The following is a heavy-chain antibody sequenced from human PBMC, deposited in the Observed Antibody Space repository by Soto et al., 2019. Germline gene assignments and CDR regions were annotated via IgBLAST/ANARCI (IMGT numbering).Heavy chain of an antibody. V-gene: IGHV4-4*02. J-gene: IGHJ4*02. CDR2: IYHSGST. D-gene: IGHD2-15*01. Sequence: QVQLQESGPGLVKPSGTLSLTCAVSGGSISSSNWWSWVRQPPGKGLEWIGGIYHSGSTNYNPSLKSRVTISADKSKNQCSRKLSSVTAADTAVYYCARVGPGGRLFFDYWGQGTLVTVSS. CDR3: ARVGPGGRLFFDY. CDR1: GGSISSSNW.